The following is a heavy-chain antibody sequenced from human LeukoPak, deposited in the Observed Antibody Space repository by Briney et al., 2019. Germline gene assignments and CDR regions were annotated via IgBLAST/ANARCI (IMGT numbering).Heavy chain of an antibody. V-gene: IGHV1-46*01. Sequence: ASVKVSCKASGYTFTSYYMHWVRQAPGQGLEWMGIINPSGGSTSYAQKFQGRVTMTRDTSTSTVYMELSSLRSEDTAVYYCARGGRGYCTNGVCYSIDYWGQGTLVTVSS. D-gene: IGHD2-8*01. CDR1: GYTFTSYY. CDR3: ARGGRGYCTNGVCYSIDY. J-gene: IGHJ4*02. CDR2: INPSGGST.